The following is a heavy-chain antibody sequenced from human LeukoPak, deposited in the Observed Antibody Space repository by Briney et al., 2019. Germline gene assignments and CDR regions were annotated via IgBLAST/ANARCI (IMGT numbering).Heavy chain of an antibody. CDR2: ISPSGAT. D-gene: IGHD3-16*01. CDR1: GFTFRSHG. J-gene: IGHJ1*01. Sequence: PGGTLTVSCAASGFTFRSHGMNWVRQAPGKGLGWVSGISPSGATYYTDSVEGRFTISRDNSRNTVSLQMNSLRTEDTAVYYCAKDDAYIQFQSWGQGTLVTVSS. CDR3: AKDDAYIQFQS. V-gene: IGHV3-23*01.